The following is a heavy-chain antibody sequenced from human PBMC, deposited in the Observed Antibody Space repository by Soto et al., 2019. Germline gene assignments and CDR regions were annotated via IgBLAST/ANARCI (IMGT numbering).Heavy chain of an antibody. V-gene: IGHV4-4*02. J-gene: IGHJ4*02. CDR1: GGSISTHNW. D-gene: IGHD3-10*01. CDR2: IYHYGGT. CDR3: VREKGAGTYMGFDY. Sequence: QVQLQESGPGLVEPSGTLSLTCGVSGGSISTHNWWSWVRQSPGRGLEWIGEIYHYGGTNYNPSLKSRVTMSVDKSKNQFSLELTSVTAADTAVYYCVREKGAGTYMGFDYWGQGTLVTVSS.